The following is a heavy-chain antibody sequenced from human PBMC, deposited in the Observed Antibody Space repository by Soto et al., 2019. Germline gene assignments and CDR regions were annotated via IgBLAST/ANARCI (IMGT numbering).Heavy chain of an antibody. CDR2: IYYSGST. Sequence: QLRLQESGPGLVKPSETLSLTCTVSGGSISSSSYYWGWIRQPPGKGLEWIGSIYYSGSTYYNPSLKSRVTISVDTSKNQFSLKLSSVTAADTAVYYCARLRMTTVNFDYWGQGTLVTVSS. CDR1: GGSISSSSYY. J-gene: IGHJ4*02. CDR3: ARLRMTTVNFDY. D-gene: IGHD4-17*01. V-gene: IGHV4-39*01.